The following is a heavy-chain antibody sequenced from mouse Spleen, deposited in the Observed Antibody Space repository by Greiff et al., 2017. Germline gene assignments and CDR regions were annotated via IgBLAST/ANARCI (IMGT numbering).Heavy chain of an antibody. J-gene: IGHJ2*01. V-gene: IGHV1-80*01. CDR1: GYAFSSYW. D-gene: IGHD2-13*01. Sequence: QVQLQQSGAELVKPGASVKISCKASGYAFSSYWMNWVKQRPGKGLEWIGQIYPGNSDTSYNQKFKGKAKLTAVTSASTAYMELSSLTNEDSAVYYCTGDYGDYGDYWGQGTTLTVSS. CDR3: TGDYGDYGDY. CDR2: IYPGNSDT.